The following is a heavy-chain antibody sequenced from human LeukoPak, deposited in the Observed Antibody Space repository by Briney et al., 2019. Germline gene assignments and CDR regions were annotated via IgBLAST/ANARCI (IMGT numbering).Heavy chain of an antibody. V-gene: IGHV3-7*05. CDR3: ARGYYYDTSGYGTR. CDR1: GFTISNYC. CDR2: IKQDGSEE. D-gene: IGHD3-22*01. J-gene: IGHJ4*02. Sequence: PGGSLRLSCAASGFTISNYCMSWVRRAPGKGLEWVANIKQDGSEEYYGDSVKGRFTISRDNTKNSLSLQMHSLRAEDTAVYYCARGYYYDTSGYGTRWGQGTLVTVSS.